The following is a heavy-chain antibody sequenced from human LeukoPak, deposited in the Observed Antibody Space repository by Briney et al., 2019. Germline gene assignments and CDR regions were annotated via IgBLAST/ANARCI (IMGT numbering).Heavy chain of an antibody. CDR3: AKELIMRFDF. Sequence: GGSLRLSCAASGFTFSSYSMNWVRQAPGKGLEWVSSITSSSYIYYADSVKGRFTISRDNAKSSLYLQMNSLRAEDTAVYYCAKELIMRFDFWGQGTLVTVSS. V-gene: IGHV3-21*01. J-gene: IGHJ4*02. D-gene: IGHD3-16*01. CDR2: ITSSSYI. CDR1: GFTFSSYS.